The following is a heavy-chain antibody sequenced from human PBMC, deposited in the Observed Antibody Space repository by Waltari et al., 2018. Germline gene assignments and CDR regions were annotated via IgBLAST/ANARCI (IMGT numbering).Heavy chain of an antibody. Sequence: QVRLQESGPGLVKPSETLSLTCTVSAASISRYYCSWIRQPPGKGLEWIAYIYFSGSTSYNPSLKSRVAISGDTSKKQFSLRLSSVTAADTAVYYCARGDTSNWFASYFDFWGQGILVSVSS. CDR3: ARGDTSNWFASYFDF. CDR2: IYFSGST. D-gene: IGHD3-10*01. CDR1: AASISRYY. V-gene: IGHV4-59*01. J-gene: IGHJ4*02.